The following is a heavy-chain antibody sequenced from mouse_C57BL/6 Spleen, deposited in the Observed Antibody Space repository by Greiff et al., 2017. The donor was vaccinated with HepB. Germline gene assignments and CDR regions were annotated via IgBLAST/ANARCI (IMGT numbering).Heavy chain of an antibody. J-gene: IGHJ2*01. D-gene: IGHD1-1*01. V-gene: IGHV1-82*01. Sequence: VKPGASVKISCKASGYAFSSSWMNWVKQRPGKGLEWIGRIYPGDGDTNYNGKFKGKATLTADKSSSTAYMQLSSLTSEDSAVYFCARGITTVVATSYFDYWGQGTTLTVSS. CDR2: IYPGDGDT. CDR1: GYAFSSSW. CDR3: ARGITTVVATSYFDY.